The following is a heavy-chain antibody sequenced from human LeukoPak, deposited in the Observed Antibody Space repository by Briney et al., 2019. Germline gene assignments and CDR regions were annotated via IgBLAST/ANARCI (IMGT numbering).Heavy chain of an antibody. CDR3: ARHSRFDYGGNSVWAFDI. V-gene: IGHV4-34*01. J-gene: IGHJ3*02. D-gene: IGHD4-17*01. Sequence: PSETLSLTCTVYGGSFSGYYWNWIRQPPGKGLKWIGEINYSGSTNYNPSLKSRVTISIDTSRNQFSLKLSSVTAADTAVYYCARHSRFDYGGNSVWAFDIWGQGTMVTVSS. CDR1: GGSFSGYY. CDR2: INYSGST.